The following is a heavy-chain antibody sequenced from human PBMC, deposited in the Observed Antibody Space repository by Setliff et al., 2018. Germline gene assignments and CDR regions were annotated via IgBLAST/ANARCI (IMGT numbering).Heavy chain of an antibody. CDR1: GGSFSGYY. CDR3: ARGSYCYGSGRKVRFDP. CDR2: INHSGST. Sequence: SETLSLTCAVYGGSFSGYYWSWIRQPPGKGLEWIGEINHSGSTNYNPSLKSRVTISVDTSKNQFSLKLSSVTAADTAVYYCARGSYCYGSGRKVRFDPWGQGTLVTVSS. J-gene: IGHJ5*02. V-gene: IGHV4-34*01. D-gene: IGHD3-10*01.